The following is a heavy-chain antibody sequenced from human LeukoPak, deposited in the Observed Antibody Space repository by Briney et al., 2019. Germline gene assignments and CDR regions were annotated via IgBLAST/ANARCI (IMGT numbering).Heavy chain of an antibody. CDR2: IYYSAST. D-gene: IGHD6-13*01. CDR1: GGSVSISSYY. CDR3: ARGSRSGIAQFDI. Sequence: ASETLSLTCTVSGGSVSISSYYWGWIRQPPGKGLEWIGSIYYSASTYYSPSLKSRATISVDTSKNQFSLKLSSVTAADTAVYYCARGSRSGIAQFDIWGQGTMVTVSS. V-gene: IGHV4-39*07. J-gene: IGHJ3*02.